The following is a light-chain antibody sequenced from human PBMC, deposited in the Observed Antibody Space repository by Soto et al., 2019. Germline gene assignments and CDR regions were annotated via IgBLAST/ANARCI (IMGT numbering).Light chain of an antibody. CDR3: QQRSNWPPSWT. CDR1: QSVSSY. J-gene: IGKJ1*01. Sequence: ETVLTQSPATLSLSPGERATLSCRASQSVSSYFAWYQQKPGQAPRLLIYDTSNRATGIAARFSGGRSGTDFTVTISSLEPEDFAVYYCQQRSNWPPSWTFGQGTKVEIK. V-gene: IGKV3-11*01. CDR2: DTS.